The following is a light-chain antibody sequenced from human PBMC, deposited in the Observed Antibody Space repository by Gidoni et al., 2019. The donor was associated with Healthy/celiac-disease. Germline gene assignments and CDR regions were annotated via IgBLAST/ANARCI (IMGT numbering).Light chain of an antibody. Sequence: NFMLTQPHSASESPGKTVTISCTGSSGSIASNYVQLYQQRPGSAPTTVIYEDNQRPSGVPDRFSGSIDSSSNSASLTISGLKTEDEADYYCQSYDSSNQGVFGGGTKLTVL. CDR3: QSYDSSNQGV. CDR2: EDN. V-gene: IGLV6-57*02. J-gene: IGLJ3*02. CDR1: SGSIASNY.